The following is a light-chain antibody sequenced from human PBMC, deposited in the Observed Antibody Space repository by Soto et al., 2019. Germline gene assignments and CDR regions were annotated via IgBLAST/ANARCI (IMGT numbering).Light chain of an antibody. CDR3: QHYRSYSHT. Sequence: DIQMTQSPSTLSASVGDRVTITCRASQSIGSWLAWYQQKPGKAPNLLIYDASSLGSGVPSRFSGSGSGTEFTLTISSLQPDDFATYYCQHYRSYSHTFGQGTKLEIK. CDR1: QSIGSW. CDR2: DAS. V-gene: IGKV1-5*01. J-gene: IGKJ2*01.